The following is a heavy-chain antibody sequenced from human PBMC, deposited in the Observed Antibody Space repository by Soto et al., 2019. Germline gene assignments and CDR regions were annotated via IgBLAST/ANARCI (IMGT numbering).Heavy chain of an antibody. CDR1: GGSISSYY. CDR3: ARGGFGGFVGKWLDP. D-gene: IGHD5-12*01. Sequence: SETLSLTCTVSGGSISSYYWSWIGQPPGKGLEWIGYIYYSGSTNYNPSLKSRVTISVDTSKNQFSLKLRSVTAADTAVYYCARGGFGGFVGKWLDPGGQGTLVTVST. J-gene: IGHJ5*02. CDR2: IYYSGST. V-gene: IGHV4-59*01.